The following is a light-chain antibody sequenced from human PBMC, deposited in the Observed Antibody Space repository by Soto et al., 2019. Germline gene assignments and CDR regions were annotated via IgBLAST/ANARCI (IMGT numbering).Light chain of an antibody. J-gene: IGKJ2*01. V-gene: IGKV1-39*01. Sequence: IQMTQSPSSLSASVGDRVTITCRASQTIGYYLNWYQQKPGKPPKLLIYAASNLQSGVPSRFHGSEPGTYFTLTSGSRKPEDFATYYCQQSQSTLYILGQGTKLAMK. CDR1: QTIGYY. CDR3: QQSQSTLYI. CDR2: AAS.